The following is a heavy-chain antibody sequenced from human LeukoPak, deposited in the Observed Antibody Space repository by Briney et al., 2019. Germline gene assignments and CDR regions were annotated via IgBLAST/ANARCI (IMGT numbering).Heavy chain of an antibody. D-gene: IGHD2-15*01. CDR2: ISSSSSTI. J-gene: IGHJ4*02. V-gene: IGHV3-48*04. CDR3: AKCSGGNCYHSDGH. Sequence: QPGGSLRLSCAASGFTFSSYSMNWVRQAPGKGLEWDSYISSSSSTIYYADSVKGRFTISRDNAKDSLYLQMNSLRAEDTAVYYRAKCSGGNCYHSDGHWGQGTLVTVSP. CDR1: GFTFSSYS.